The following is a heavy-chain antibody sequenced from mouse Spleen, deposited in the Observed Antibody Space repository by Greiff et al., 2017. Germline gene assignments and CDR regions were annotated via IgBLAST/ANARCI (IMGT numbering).Heavy chain of an antibody. J-gene: IGHJ3*01. CDR2: IYPGSGST. Sequence: VQLQQPGAELVKPGASVKMSCKASGYTFTSYWITWVKQRPGQGLEWIGDIYPGSGSTNYNEKFKSKATLTVDTSSSTAYMQLSSLTSEDSAVYYCARTYYVVARGFAYWGQGTLVTVSA. CDR3: ARTYYVVARGFAY. V-gene: IGHV1-55*01. D-gene: IGHD1-1*01. CDR1: GYTFTSYW.